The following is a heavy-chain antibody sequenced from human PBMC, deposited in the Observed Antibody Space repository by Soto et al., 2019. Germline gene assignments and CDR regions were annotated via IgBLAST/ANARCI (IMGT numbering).Heavy chain of an antibody. Sequence: PVGSLRLSCAASGFTFSSYAMHWVRQAPGKGLEWVAVISYDGSNKYYADSVKGRFTISRDNSKNTLYLQMNSLRAEDTAVYYCARVRANSNQIPYYYGMDVWGQGTTVTVSS. CDR1: GFTFSSYA. V-gene: IGHV3-30-3*01. J-gene: IGHJ6*02. CDR2: ISYDGSNK. D-gene: IGHD4-4*01. CDR3: ARVRANSNQIPYYYGMDV.